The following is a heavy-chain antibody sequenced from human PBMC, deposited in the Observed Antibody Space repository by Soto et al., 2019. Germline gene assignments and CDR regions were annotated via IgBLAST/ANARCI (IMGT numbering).Heavy chain of an antibody. J-gene: IGHJ1*01. V-gene: IGHV3-23*01. D-gene: IGHD2-15*01. CDR2: ISGSGGST. CDR1: GFTFSSYA. Sequence: PGGSLRLSCAASGFTFSSYAMHWVRQAPGKGLEWVSAISGSGGSTYYADSVKGRFTISRDNSKNTLYLQMNSLRAEDTAVYYCAKEPSIGAGSSEYFQHWGQGTLVTVSS. CDR3: AKEPSIGAGSSEYFQH.